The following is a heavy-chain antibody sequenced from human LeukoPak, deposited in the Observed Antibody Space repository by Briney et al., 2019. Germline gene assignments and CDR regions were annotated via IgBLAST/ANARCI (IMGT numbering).Heavy chain of an antibody. CDR3: ARVTPGYYCDY. CDR2: ISKNSDDI. D-gene: IGHD3-16*01. J-gene: IGHJ4*02. Sequence: GGSLRLSCVASGFTFSIYSMNWVRQAPGKGLEWVSCISKNSDDICNADSVRGRFTISRDNAKNSLYLQMNSLRAEDTAVYYCARVTPGYYCDYWGQGILVTVST. V-gene: IGHV3-21*01. CDR1: GFTFSIYS.